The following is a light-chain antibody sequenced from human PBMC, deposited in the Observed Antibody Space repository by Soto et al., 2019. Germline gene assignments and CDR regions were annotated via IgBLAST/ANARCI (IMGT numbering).Light chain of an antibody. V-gene: IGKV4-1*01. CDR1: QSVLYSSNNNNY. CDR2: RAS. CDR3: QQYYDTPLT. Sequence: DIVMTQSPDSLAVSLGERATINCKSSQSVLYSSNNNNYLAWYQQRPGQPPQLLIYRASTRESRVPDRFSGSGSGTDFTLTISSLQAEDVAVYYCQQYYDTPLTFGGGTRVEIK. J-gene: IGKJ4*01.